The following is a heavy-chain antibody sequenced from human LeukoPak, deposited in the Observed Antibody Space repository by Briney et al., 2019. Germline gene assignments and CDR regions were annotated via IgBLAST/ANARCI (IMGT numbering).Heavy chain of an antibody. CDR3: ARDAGEYVGGSAGHFFDF. J-gene: IGHJ4*02. D-gene: IGHD1-26*01. CDR1: GASISSGNSY. Sequence: SETLSLTCTVSGASISSGNSYWSWIRQHPGRRLAWIGYTHSGGSTYYNPSFRSRVSISLDATDNQFSLRLTSVTAADTAVYYCARDAGEYVGGSAGHFFDFWGQGDLVTVSS. V-gene: IGHV4-31*03. CDR2: THSGGST.